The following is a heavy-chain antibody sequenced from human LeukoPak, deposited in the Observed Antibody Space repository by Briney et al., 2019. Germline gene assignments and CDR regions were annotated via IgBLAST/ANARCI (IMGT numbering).Heavy chain of an antibody. Sequence: GGSLRLSCAASGFTFSSYAMSWVRQAPGKGLEWVSAISGSGGSTYYADSVKGRFTISRDKSKNTLFLQMNSLRADDTAVYYCAKGPCSSPTRFDYWGQGTLVTVSS. CDR3: AKGPCSSPTRFDY. D-gene: IGHD2-2*01. CDR1: GFTFSSYA. V-gene: IGHV3-23*01. CDR2: ISGSGGST. J-gene: IGHJ4*02.